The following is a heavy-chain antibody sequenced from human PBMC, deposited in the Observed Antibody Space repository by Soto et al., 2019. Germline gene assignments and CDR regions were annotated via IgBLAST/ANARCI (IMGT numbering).Heavy chain of an antibody. D-gene: IGHD2-15*01. V-gene: IGHV4-34*01. CDR2: INHSGST. J-gene: IGHJ6*03. CDR3: AETTPHQWYYMAV. CDR1: GGSFSGYY. Sequence: SETLSLTCAVYGGSFSGYYWSWIRQPPGKGLEWIGEINHSGSTNYNPSLKSRVTISVDTFKNQFSLQLTSVTPEDTVVYYCAETTPHQWYYMAVWGKGTTVPVSS.